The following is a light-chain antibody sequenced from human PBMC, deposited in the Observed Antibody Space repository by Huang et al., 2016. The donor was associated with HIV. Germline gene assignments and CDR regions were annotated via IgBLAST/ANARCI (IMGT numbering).Light chain of an antibody. CDR3: QERSDWPRFT. CDR1: QSVGSY. Sequence: EIVFTQSPATLSFSPGKRATLSCRASQSVGSYLAWYQQKPGQAPRLLIYDTSNRATGIPARFSGSGSGTDFTLTISRLEPEDFAVYYCQERSDWPRFTFGPGTKVDIK. CDR2: DTS. V-gene: IGKV3-11*01. J-gene: IGKJ3*01.